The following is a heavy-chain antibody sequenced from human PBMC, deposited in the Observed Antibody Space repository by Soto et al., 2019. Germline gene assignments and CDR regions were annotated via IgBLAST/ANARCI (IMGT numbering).Heavy chain of an antibody. Sequence: QVQLVQSGAEVKKPGASVKVSCNASGYTFTSYDINWVRQATGQGLEWMGWLNPNSGNTGFAQKFQGRVTLTRNTSVNTAYIELSSLRSDDTAIYYCATSGGGWYLYWGQGTLVTVSS. V-gene: IGHV1-8*01. CDR3: ATSGGGWYLY. CDR2: LNPNSGNT. J-gene: IGHJ4*02. CDR1: GYTFTSYD. D-gene: IGHD6-19*01.